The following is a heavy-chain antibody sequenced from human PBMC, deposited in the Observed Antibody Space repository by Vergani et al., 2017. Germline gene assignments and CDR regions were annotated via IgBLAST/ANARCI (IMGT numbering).Heavy chain of an antibody. V-gene: IGHV4-59*01. CDR1: GGSISSYY. D-gene: IGHD6-19*01. J-gene: IGHJ3*02. Sequence: QVQLQESGPGLVKPSETLSLTCTVSGGSISSYYWSWIRQHPGKGLVWIGCIYYSGSTNYNPSLKSRVTISVATSKKQFSLKLSSVTAADTAVYYCARTDSSGWQYFDAFDIWGQGTMVTVSS. CDR3: ARTDSSGWQYFDAFDI. CDR2: IYYSGST.